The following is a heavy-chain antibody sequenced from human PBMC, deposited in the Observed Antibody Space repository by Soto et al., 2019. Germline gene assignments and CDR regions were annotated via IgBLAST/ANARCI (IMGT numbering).Heavy chain of an antibody. CDR3: ARGYRRFGELLPKDYYYCFGMDV. V-gene: IGHV1-69*06. J-gene: IGHJ6*02. D-gene: IGHD3-10*01. CDR2: IIPTFGTA. Sequence: QVQLVQSGAEVKKPGSSVKVSCKASGGTFSSYAISCVRQAPGQGLEWMGGIIPTFGTANYAQKFQGRVTITADKSTCTAYMELSSLRSEDTAVYYCARGYRRFGELLPKDYYYCFGMDVWGQGPTVTVSS. CDR1: GGTFSSYA.